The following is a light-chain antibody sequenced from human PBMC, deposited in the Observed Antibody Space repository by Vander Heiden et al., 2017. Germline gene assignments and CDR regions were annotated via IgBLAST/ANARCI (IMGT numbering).Light chain of an antibody. CDR2: WAS. CDR1: QSVLHSSNNKNY. CDR3: QQYYTTPHT. J-gene: IGKJ2*01. Sequence: DIVMTQSPDPLAVSLGERATINCTSSQSVLHSSNNKNYLAWYQQKPGQPPKLLIYWASTRESGVPDRFSGSGSGTDFTLAISSLQAEDVAVYYCQQYYTTPHTFGQGTKLEIK. V-gene: IGKV4-1*01.